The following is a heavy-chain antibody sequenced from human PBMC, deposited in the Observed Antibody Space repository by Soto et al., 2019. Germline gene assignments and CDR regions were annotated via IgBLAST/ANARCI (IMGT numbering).Heavy chain of an antibody. CDR3: ARRTPGYYYDSRGYYTTGTGYFDL. V-gene: IGHV4-39*01. D-gene: IGHD3-22*01. CDR1: GGSISSSSYY. CDR2: IYYSGST. J-gene: IGHJ2*01. Sequence: QLQLQESGPGLVKPSETLSLTCTVSGGSISSSSYYWGWIRQPPGKGLEWIGSIYYSGSTYYNPSLKSRVTISVDTSKNQFSRKLSSVTAADTAVYYCARRTPGYYYDSRGYYTTGTGYFDLWGRGTLVTVSS.